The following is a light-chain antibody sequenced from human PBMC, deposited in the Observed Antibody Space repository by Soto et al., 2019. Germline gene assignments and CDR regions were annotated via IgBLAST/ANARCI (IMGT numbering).Light chain of an antibody. J-gene: IGKJ1*01. Sequence: EIVMTQSPATLSVSPGERATLSCRASQSVSNNLAWYQQKPGQAPRLLIYGASTRATGIPARFSGSGSGTVFTLSISSLQSEDFAVYYCQQYNDWWTFGQGTKV. V-gene: IGKV3-15*01. CDR1: QSVSNN. CDR2: GAS. CDR3: QQYNDWWT.